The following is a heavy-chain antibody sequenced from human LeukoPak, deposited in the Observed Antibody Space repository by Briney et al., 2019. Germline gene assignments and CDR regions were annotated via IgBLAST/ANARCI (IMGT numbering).Heavy chain of an antibody. CDR2: ISSSGSTI. D-gene: IGHD3-10*01. V-gene: IGHV3-48*03. J-gene: IGHJ6*03. CDR1: GFTFSSYE. Sequence: PGGSLRLSCVASGFTFSSYEMTWVRQAPGKGLEWLSYISSSGSTIYYADSVKGRFTVSRDNARNSLYLQMNSLRAEDTAVYNCAKGDFYGSGRNYYYYIDVWGKGTTVTISS. CDR3: AKGDFYGSGRNYYYYIDV.